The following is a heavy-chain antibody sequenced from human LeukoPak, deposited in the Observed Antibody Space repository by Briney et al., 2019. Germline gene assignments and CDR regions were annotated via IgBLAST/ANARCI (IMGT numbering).Heavy chain of an antibody. D-gene: IGHD1-14*01. CDR3: ARGRTRRYYFDY. CDR2: MNPNSGNT. CDR1: GYTFTSYD. V-gene: IGHV1-8*03. Sequence: ASLKVSCKASGYTFTSYDINWVRQATGQGLEWMGWMNPNSGNTGYAQKFQGRVTITRNTSISTAYMELSSLRSEDTAVYYCARGRTRRYYFDYWGQGTLVTVSS. J-gene: IGHJ4*02.